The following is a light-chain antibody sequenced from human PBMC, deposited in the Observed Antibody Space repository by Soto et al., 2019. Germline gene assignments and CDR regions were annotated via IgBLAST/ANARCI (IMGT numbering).Light chain of an antibody. Sequence: QSVLTQPPSASGTPGQRVTISCSGSSSNIGSNYVYWYQQLPGTAPKLLIYRNNQRPSGVPDRFSGSKSGTSASLATSGLRSEDEADYYCAAWDDSLSGPHYVFGTGTQLTVL. CDR3: AAWDDSLSGPHYV. J-gene: IGLJ1*01. V-gene: IGLV1-47*01. CDR2: RNN. CDR1: SSNIGSNY.